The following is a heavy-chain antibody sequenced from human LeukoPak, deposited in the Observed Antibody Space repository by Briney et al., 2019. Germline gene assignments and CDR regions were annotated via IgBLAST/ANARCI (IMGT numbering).Heavy chain of an antibody. CDR2: ISSSSSYI. D-gene: IGHD3-3*01. V-gene: IGHV3-21*01. CDR3: ARDHSSDYDFWSGYSRYVDV. J-gene: IGHJ6*03. Sequence: SGGSLRLSCAASGFTFSSYSMNWVRQAPGKGLEWVSSISSSSSYIYYADSVKGRFTISRDNAKNSLYLQMNSLRAEDTAVYYCARDHSSDYDFWSGYSRYVDVWGKGTTVTVSS. CDR1: GFTFSSYS.